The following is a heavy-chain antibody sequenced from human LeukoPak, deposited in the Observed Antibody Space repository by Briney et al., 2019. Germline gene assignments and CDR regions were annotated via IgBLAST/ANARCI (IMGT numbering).Heavy chain of an antibody. J-gene: IGHJ5*02. CDR1: GGSISSSSYY. D-gene: IGHD3-10*01. Sequence: PSETLSLTCTVSGGSISSSSYYWGWIRQPPGKGPEWIGSIYYSGSTYYNPSLKSRVTISVDTSKNQFSLKLSSVTAADTAVYYCARGTTVRGVIGFDPWGQGTLVTVSS. V-gene: IGHV4-39*07. CDR2: IYYSGST. CDR3: ARGTTVRGVIGFDP.